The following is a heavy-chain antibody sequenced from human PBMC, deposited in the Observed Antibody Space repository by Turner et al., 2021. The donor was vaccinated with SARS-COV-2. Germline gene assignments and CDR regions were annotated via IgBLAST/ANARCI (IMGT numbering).Heavy chain of an antibody. CDR3: AGKRYYYYGMDV. CDR2: ISWNSGSI. V-gene: IGHV3-9*01. D-gene: IGHD3-10*01. CDR1: GFTFDDYA. Sequence: EVQLVESGGGLVQHGRSLRLSCAASGFTFDDYAMHWVRQAPGKGMECVSGISWNSGSIGYADSVKGRFTISRDNAKNSLYLQMNSLRPEDTALYYCAGKRYYYYGMDVWGQGTTVTVSS. J-gene: IGHJ6*02.